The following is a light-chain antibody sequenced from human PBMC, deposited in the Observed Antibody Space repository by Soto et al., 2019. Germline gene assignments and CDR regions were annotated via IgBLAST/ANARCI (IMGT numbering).Light chain of an antibody. CDR2: LGS. CDR3: MQAVQTPPT. CDR1: QSLLHSNGYNY. V-gene: IGKV2-28*01. J-gene: IGKJ1*01. Sequence: DIEMTQSPLSLPVTPGEPASISCRSSQSLLHSNGYNYLDWYLQKPGQSPHLLIYLGSNRASGVPERFSGSGSGTDFTLKISRVEAEDVGVYYCMQAVQTPPTFGQGTKVDIK.